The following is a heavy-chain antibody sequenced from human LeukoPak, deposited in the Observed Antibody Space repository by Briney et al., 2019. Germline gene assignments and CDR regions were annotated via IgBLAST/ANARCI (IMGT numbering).Heavy chain of an antibody. CDR2: IFYSGST. D-gene: IGHD2-2*01. CDR1: GGSISIYS. CDR3: AREPELTAFDI. Sequence: SETLSLTCTVSGGSISIYSWSWIRQPPGKGLEWIGYIFYSGSTNYNPSLKSRVTISVDTSKNQFSLKLSSVTAADTAVYYCAREPELTAFDIWGQGTMVTVSS. J-gene: IGHJ3*02. V-gene: IGHV4-59*01.